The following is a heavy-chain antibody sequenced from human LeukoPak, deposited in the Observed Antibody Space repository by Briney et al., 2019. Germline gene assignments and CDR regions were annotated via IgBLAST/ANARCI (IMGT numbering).Heavy chain of an antibody. V-gene: IGHV3-33*06. J-gene: IGHJ1*01. D-gene: IGHD6-13*01. CDR3: ANVIIVAAGYEYFQH. Sequence: GGSLRLSCAASGFTFSSYDMHWVRQAPGKGLEWVALIWYDGSNKNYADSVKGRFTISRDNSKNTLYLQMSSLRAEDTAVYYCANVIIVAAGYEYFQHWGQGTLVSVSS. CDR1: GFTFSSYD. CDR2: IWYDGSNK.